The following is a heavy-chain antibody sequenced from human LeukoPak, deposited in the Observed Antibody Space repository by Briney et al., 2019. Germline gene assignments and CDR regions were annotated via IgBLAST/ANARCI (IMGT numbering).Heavy chain of an antibody. D-gene: IGHD2-15*01. V-gene: IGHV3-74*01. CDR1: GFTFSSYW. Sequence: GGSLRLSCAASGFTFSSYWMHWVRQAPGKGLVWVSRINSDGSSTSYADSVKGRFTISRDNAKNTLYLQMNSLRAEDTAVYYCAKAPVLLPFDYWGQGTLVTVSS. CDR3: AKAPVLLPFDY. CDR2: INSDGSST. J-gene: IGHJ4*02.